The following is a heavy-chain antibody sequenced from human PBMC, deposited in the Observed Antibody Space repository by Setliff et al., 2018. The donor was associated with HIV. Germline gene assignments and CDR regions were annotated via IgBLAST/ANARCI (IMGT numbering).Heavy chain of an antibody. D-gene: IGHD3-16*01. Sequence: SETLSLTCAVSGGSIGTANWWSWVRQPPGQGLEWIGEIYYSGNTYYNPSLKSRVTISVDTSKNQFSLKLSSVTAADTAVYYCASGGVDFVWGSYSPVPIWGQGTMVTVSS. V-gene: IGHV4-4*02. CDR2: IYYSGNT. CDR3: ASGGVDFVWGSYSPVPI. J-gene: IGHJ3*02. CDR1: GGSIGTANW.